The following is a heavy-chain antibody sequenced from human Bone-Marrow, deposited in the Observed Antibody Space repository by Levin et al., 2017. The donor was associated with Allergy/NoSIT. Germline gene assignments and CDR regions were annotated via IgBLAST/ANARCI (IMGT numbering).Heavy chain of an antibody. Sequence: GGSLRLSCAASGFSFSNSWMSWVRQAPGKGLEWVANIKKDGSEIDYVDSVKGRFTISRDNAKNLLFLQMNRLRVEDTAVYYCARKLYYYDKIKGWFDPWGLGTLVTVSS. CDR2: IKKDGSEI. CDR1: GFSFSNSW. D-gene: IGHD3-22*01. CDR3: ARKLYYYDKIKGWFDP. V-gene: IGHV3-7*01. J-gene: IGHJ5*02.